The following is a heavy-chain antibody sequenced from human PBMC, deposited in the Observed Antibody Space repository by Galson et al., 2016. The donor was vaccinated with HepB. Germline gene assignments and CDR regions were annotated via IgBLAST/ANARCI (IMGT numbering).Heavy chain of an antibody. D-gene: IGHD2-15*01. CDR2: IRHSGGRT. J-gene: IGHJ6*02. CDR1: GFTFSSYA. CDR3: AKLEGGLTYYGMDV. Sequence: LRLSCAASGFTFSSYAMTWVRQAPGKGLEWVSGIRHSGGRTYYADSVNGRFTISRDNSKNTLYLQMNSLRAEDTAVYYCAKLEGGLTYYGMDVWGHGTTVTVSS. V-gene: IGHV3-23*01.